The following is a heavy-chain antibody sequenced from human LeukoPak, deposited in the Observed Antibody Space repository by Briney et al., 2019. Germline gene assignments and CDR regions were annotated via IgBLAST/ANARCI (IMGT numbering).Heavy chain of an antibody. Sequence: PSETLSLTCAVYGLTFSGYYWSWIRQPPGKGLEWIGEINHSGSTNYNPSLKSRVTISVDTTKNQFSLKLSSVTAADTAVYYCASTLTVAGPSVMDVWGQGTTVTVSS. CDR1: GLTFSGYY. CDR2: INHSGST. V-gene: IGHV4-34*01. J-gene: IGHJ6*02. CDR3: ASTLTVAGPSVMDV. D-gene: IGHD6-19*01.